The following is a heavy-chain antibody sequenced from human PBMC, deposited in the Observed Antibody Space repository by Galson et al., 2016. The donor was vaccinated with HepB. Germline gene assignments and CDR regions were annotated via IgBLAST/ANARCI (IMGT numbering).Heavy chain of an antibody. CDR3: ARGYTSGWYWFDP. V-gene: IGHV1-69*06. J-gene: IGHJ5*02. D-gene: IGHD6-19*01. Sequence: SVKVSCKASGGTFSIYAISWVRQAPGQGLEWMGGIIPIFGTANYAQMFQGRVTITADKSTSTAYMELTSLRSEDTAVYYCARGYTSGWYWFDPWGQGTLVTVSS. CDR2: IIPIFGTA. CDR1: GGTFSIYA.